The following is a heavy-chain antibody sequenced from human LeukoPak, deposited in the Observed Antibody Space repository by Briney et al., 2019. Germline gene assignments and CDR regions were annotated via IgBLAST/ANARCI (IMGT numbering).Heavy chain of an antibody. J-gene: IGHJ4*02. CDR1: GYSLTNYW. Sequence: PGESLKISCKGSGYSLTNYWISWVRQMAGKGLEWMERIDPSDSYTNYSPSFQGHVTISADKSISTAYLQWSSLKASDTAMYYCARHSDSVTTPFDYWGQGTLVTVSS. V-gene: IGHV5-10-1*01. D-gene: IGHD4-17*01. CDR3: ARHSDSVTTPFDY. CDR2: IDPSDSYT.